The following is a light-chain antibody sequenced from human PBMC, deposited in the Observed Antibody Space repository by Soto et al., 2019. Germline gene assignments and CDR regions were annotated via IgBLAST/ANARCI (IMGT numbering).Light chain of an antibody. CDR3: SSYTSSRLRV. V-gene: IGLV2-14*01. CDR1: SSDVGGYNY. J-gene: IGLJ3*02. Sequence: QSALTQPVSVSGSPGQSITISCTGTSSDVGGYNYVSWYQQHPGKAPKLMIYDVSNRPSGVSNRFSGSKSGNMASLTISGLQAEDEADYYCSSYTSSRLRVFGGGTKLTVL. CDR2: DVS.